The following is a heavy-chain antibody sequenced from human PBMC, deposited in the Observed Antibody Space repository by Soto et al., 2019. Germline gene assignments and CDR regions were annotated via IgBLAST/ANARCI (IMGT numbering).Heavy chain of an antibody. CDR2: IYYSGST. CDR1: GGSISSSSYY. D-gene: IGHD3-3*01. V-gene: IGHV4-39*01. CDR3: ARRAYDFWSGYFDY. Sequence: SETLSLTCTVSGGSISSSSYYWGWIRQPPGKGLEWIGSIYYSGSTYYNPSLKSRVTISVDTSKNQFSLKLSSVTAADTAVYYCARRAYDFWSGYFDYWGQGTLVTVSS. J-gene: IGHJ4*02.